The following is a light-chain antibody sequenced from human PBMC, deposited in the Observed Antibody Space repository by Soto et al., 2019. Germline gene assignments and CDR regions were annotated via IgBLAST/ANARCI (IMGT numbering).Light chain of an antibody. CDR3: CSYAGYYTVI. V-gene: IGLV2-11*01. J-gene: IGLJ2*01. CDR2: DVS. Sequence: QSALTQPRSVSGSPGQSVTISCTGTSSDVGFYNYVSWYQQHPGKAPKLMIYDVSGRPSGVPDRFSGSKSGNTASLTISGLQAEDEAEYYCCSYAGYYTVIFGGGTTLTVL. CDR1: SSDVGFYNY.